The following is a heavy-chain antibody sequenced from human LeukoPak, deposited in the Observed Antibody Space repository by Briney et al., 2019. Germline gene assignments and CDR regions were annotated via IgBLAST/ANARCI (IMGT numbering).Heavy chain of an antibody. CDR3: ARGRGWSTPGTILRYFDWLSYYFDY. CDR1: GYTFTSYD. CDR2: MNPNSGNT. D-gene: IGHD3-9*01. V-gene: IGHV1-8*01. Sequence: AASVKVSCKASGYTFTSYDINWVRQATGQGLEWMGWMNPNSGNTGYAQKFQGRVTMTRNTSISTAYMELSSLRSEDTAVYYCARGRGWSTPGTILRYFDWLSYYFDYWGQGTLVTVSS. J-gene: IGHJ4*02.